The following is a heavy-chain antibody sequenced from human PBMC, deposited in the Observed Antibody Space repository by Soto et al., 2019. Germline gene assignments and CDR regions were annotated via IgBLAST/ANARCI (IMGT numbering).Heavy chain of an antibody. Sequence: EVQLVESGGGLVQPGGSLRLSCAASGFTFSSYWMHWVRQAPGKGLGWVSRINSDGSSTSYADSVKGRFTISRDNAKNTLYLQMNSLRAEDTAVYYCARDLRDYYDSSGYYSHWGQGTLVTVSS. J-gene: IGHJ4*02. CDR2: INSDGSST. D-gene: IGHD3-22*01. CDR3: ARDLRDYYDSSGYYSH. CDR1: GFTFSSYW. V-gene: IGHV3-74*01.